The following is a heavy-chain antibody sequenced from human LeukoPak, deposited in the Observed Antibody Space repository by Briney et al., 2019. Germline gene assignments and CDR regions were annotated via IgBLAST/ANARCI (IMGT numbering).Heavy chain of an antibody. J-gene: IGHJ4*02. CDR2: ISDSGKST. CDR3: ATLESSGWYFDY. D-gene: IGHD6-19*01. Sequence: GGSLRLSCAASGFTFTTYAMRWVRQAPGKGLEWVSGISDSGKSTYYADSVKGRFTISRDNSKKTLYMQINSLRVEDTAVYYCATLESSGWYFDYWGQGTLVTVSS. V-gene: IGHV3-23*01. CDR1: GFTFTTYA.